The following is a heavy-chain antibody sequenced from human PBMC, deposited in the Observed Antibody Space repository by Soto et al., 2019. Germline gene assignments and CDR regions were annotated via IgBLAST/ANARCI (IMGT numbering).Heavy chain of an antibody. D-gene: IGHD3-16*01. CDR3: AKTPGVITVITSFDH. J-gene: IGHJ4*02. CDR1: GFTFNKYA. CDR2: ISGSGAST. V-gene: IGHV3-23*01. Sequence: GGSLGLACVASGFTFNKYALAWVRQGPGKGLEWVSAISGSGASTYDADSVKGRFTISRDNSNNTLYLKMNSLRAEDTAVYYCAKTPGVITVITSFDHWGQGTPVTVSS.